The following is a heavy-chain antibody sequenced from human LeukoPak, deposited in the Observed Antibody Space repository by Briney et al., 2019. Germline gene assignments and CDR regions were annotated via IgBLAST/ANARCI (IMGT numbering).Heavy chain of an antibody. CDR3: ARWAGARPGGYYDFWTGPYDY. J-gene: IGHJ4*02. CDR1: GDTFTNYY. D-gene: IGHD3-3*01. V-gene: IGHV1-46*01. CDR2: INPTGDST. Sequence: GASVKVSCKASGDTFTNYYMHWVRQAPGQGLEWMGIINPTGDSTRYAQKFQGRVTMTRDTSTSTVYMELSSLRSEDTAVYYCARWAGARPGGYYDFWTGPYDYWGQGSLVTVPS.